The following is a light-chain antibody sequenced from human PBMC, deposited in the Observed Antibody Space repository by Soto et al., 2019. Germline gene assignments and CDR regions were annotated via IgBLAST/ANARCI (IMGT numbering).Light chain of an antibody. CDR3: AAWDDSLNGPV. J-gene: IGLJ2*01. V-gene: IGLV1-44*01. CDR2: SNS. CDR1: NIGSNS. Sequence: QSVLTQPPSASGTPGQRVTISCSGSNIGSNSVNWYQQVPGTAPKLLIYSNSQRPSGVPDRISGSKSGTSASLAISGLQSEDEADYYCAAWDDSLNGPVFGGGTKLTVL.